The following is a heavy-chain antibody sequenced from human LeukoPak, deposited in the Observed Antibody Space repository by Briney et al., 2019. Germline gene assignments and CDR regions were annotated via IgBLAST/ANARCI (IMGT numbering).Heavy chain of an antibody. CDR3: AKVRFTITMIVVGLGDAFDI. D-gene: IGHD3-22*01. J-gene: IGHJ3*02. CDR2: ISGSGGST. CDR1: GFTVSSKY. V-gene: IGHV3-23*01. Sequence: GGSLRLSCAASGFTVSSKYMSWVRQAPGKGLEWVSAISGSGGSTYYADSVKGRFTISRDNSKNTLYLQMNSLRAEDTAVYYCAKVRFTITMIVVGLGDAFDIWGQGTMVTVSS.